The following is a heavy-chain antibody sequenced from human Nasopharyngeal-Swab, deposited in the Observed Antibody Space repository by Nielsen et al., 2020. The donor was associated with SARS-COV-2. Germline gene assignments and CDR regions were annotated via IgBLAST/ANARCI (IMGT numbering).Heavy chain of an antibody. V-gene: IGHV3-15*01. CDR1: GFTVSNAW. Sequence: GGSLRLDWAAVGFTVSNAWMSWVRQAPGKGLEWVGRIKSKTDGGTTDYAAPVKGRFTMSRDDSKNTVYLQMNSLKTEDTAVYYCTTDGRWPFDSWGQGTLVTVSS. J-gene: IGHJ4*02. CDR3: TTDGRWPFDS. D-gene: IGHD4-23*01. CDR2: IKSKTDGGTT.